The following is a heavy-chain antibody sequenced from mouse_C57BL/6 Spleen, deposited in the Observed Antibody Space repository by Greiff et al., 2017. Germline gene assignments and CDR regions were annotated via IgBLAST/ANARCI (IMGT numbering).Heavy chain of an antibody. CDR2: INPNNGGT. Sequence: LKESGPELVKPGASVKIPCKASGYTFTDYNMDWVKQSHGKSLEWIGDINPNNGGTIYNQKFKGKATLTVDKSSSTAYMELRSLTSEDTAVYYCARKPTVVATDYFDYWGQGTTLTVSS. CDR1: GYTFTDYN. D-gene: IGHD1-1*01. V-gene: IGHV1-18*01. J-gene: IGHJ2*01. CDR3: ARKPTVVATDYFDY.